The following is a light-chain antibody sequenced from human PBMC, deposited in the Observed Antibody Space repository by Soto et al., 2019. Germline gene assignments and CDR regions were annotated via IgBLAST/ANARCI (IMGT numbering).Light chain of an antibody. CDR2: KVS. Sequence: DVVMTQSPLSLPVILGQPASISCRSSQSLVYSDGNAYLSWFHQRPGQSPRRLIYKVSNRDSGVPDRFGGSGSGSVFTLKISRVEAEDVWVYYCMQVTPWPITFGQGTRLEIK. J-gene: IGKJ5*01. CDR3: MQVTPWPIT. V-gene: IGKV2-30*01. CDR1: QSLVYSDGNAY.